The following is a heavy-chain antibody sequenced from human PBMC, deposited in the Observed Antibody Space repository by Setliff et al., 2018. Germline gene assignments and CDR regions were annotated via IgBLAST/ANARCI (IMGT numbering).Heavy chain of an antibody. D-gene: IGHD3-3*01. CDR2: IIPIFGTA. V-gene: IGHV1-69*13. CDR3: ASSRVYNFWSGYYSPLDY. Sequence: SVKVSCKASGGTFSSYAISWVRQAPGQGLEWMGGIIPIFGTANYAQKFQGRVTITADESTSTAYMELSSLRAEDTAVYYCASSRVYNFWSGYYSPLDYWGQGTLGTVSS. CDR1: GGTFSSYA. J-gene: IGHJ4*02.